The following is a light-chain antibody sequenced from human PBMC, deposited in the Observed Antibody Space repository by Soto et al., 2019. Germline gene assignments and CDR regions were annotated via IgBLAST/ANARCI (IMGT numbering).Light chain of an antibody. CDR3: QQYNNRPPRT. CDR2: GVS. J-gene: IGKJ1*01. Sequence: EIVMTQSPATLSVSPGERATLFCRASQSVSSNLAWYQQKPGQAPRLLIYGVSTRAPGIPARFSGSGSGTEFTLTISSLQSEDLAVYYCQQYNNRPPRTFGQGTKVEIK. CDR1: QSVSSN. V-gene: IGKV3-15*01.